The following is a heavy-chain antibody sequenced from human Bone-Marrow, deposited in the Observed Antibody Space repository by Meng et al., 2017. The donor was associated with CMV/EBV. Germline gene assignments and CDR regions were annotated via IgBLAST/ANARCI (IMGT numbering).Heavy chain of an antibody. D-gene: IGHD1-14*01. Sequence: GESLKISCAAFGFTFSDYYMSWIRQAPGKGLEWVSYISSSGSTIYYADSVKGRFTISRDNANNSLYLQMNSLRAEDTAVYYCARDQDVRRLEPRYGMDVWGQGTTVTVSS. CDR2: ISSSGSTI. CDR3: ARDQDVRRLEPRYGMDV. J-gene: IGHJ6*02. V-gene: IGHV3-11*04. CDR1: GFTFSDYY.